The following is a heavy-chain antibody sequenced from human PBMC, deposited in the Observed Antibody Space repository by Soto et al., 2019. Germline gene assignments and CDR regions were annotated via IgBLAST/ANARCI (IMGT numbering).Heavy chain of an antibody. CDR1: GGSVSSCSYY. D-gene: IGHD3-10*01. CDR3: ARDWRGIQLSAYGSSRPYYGMDV. Sequence: SETLSLTCTVSGGSVSSCSYYWSWIRQPPGKGLEWIGYIYYSGSTNYNPSLKSRVTISVDTSKNQFSLKLSSVTAADTAVYYCARDWRGIQLSAYGSSRPYYGMDVWGQGTTVTVSS. J-gene: IGHJ6*02. CDR2: IYYSGST. V-gene: IGHV4-61*01.